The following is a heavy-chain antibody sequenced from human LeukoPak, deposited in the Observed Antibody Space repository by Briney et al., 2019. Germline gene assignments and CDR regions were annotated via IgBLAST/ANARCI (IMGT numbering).Heavy chain of an antibody. CDR3: ARSTTVNYYFDY. CDR1: GYTFTLYY. CDR2: INPNSGGT. Sequence: ASVKLFCKASGYTFTLYYMQWVRQAPGQALERMGWINPNSGGTKCAQKFEGRVTITRDTPNSRAYMELSRLRSDDTAVYYCARSTTVNYYFDYWGQGTLVTVSS. D-gene: IGHD4-11*01. V-gene: IGHV1-2*02. J-gene: IGHJ4*02.